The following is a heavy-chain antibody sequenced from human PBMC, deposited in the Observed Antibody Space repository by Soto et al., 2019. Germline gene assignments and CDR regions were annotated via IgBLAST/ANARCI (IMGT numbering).Heavy chain of an antibody. Sequence: GGTLRLSCAASGLTFSKYAMSWVRQAPGKGLEWVSAVSASGGNTYYTDSVKGRIIISRDNSRDTMSLQINSLRVYDTALYFCAKGPERPARAYIYENCYYGMDVWGQGTTVTVSS. D-gene: IGHD5-18*01. V-gene: IGHV3-23*01. J-gene: IGHJ6*02. CDR1: GLTFSKYA. CDR3: AKGPERPARAYIYENCYYGMDV. CDR2: VSASGGNT.